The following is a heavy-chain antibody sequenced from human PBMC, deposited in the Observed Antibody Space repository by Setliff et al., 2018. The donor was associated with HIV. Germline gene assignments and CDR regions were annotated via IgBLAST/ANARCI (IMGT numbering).Heavy chain of an antibody. D-gene: IGHD3-22*01. J-gene: IGHJ4*02. Sequence: GGSLRLSCAASGFTFSSYGMHWVRQAPGKGLEWVAFIRYDGSNKYYADSVKGRFTISRDNSKNTLYLQMNSLRAEDTAVYYCAKIQNPQGYYYDSSGSPFDYWGQGTLVTVSS. CDR2: IRYDGSNK. CDR1: GFTFSSYG. CDR3: AKIQNPQGYYYDSSGSPFDY. V-gene: IGHV3-30*02.